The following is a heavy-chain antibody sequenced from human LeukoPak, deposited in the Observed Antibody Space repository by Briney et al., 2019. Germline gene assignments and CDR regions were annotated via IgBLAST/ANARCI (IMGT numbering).Heavy chain of an antibody. Sequence: SETLSLTCTVSGGSISSNSNYWAWIRQPPGKGLEWIGEIYHGGSTNYNPSLKSRVAMSVDRSRNQFSLQLSSVTAADTAVYYCAKGEDHGSGTVHFASWGQGTLVTVSS. CDR1: GGSISSNSNY. V-gene: IGHV4-39*07. CDR2: IYHGGST. CDR3: AKGEDHGSGTVHFAS. D-gene: IGHD3-10*01. J-gene: IGHJ4*02.